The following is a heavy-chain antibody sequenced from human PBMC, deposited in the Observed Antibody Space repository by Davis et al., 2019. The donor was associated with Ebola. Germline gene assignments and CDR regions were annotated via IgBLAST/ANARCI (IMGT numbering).Heavy chain of an antibody. Sequence: GESLKISCVASGFTFTNAWMRWLRQDPGKGLEWVANIKQDGSEKYYVDSVKGRFTISRDNAKNSLYLQMNSLRAEDTAVYYCARDPGGDSSCYYLEYWGQGTLVTVSS. CDR3: ARDPGGDSSCYYLEY. V-gene: IGHV3-7*01. J-gene: IGHJ4*02. CDR2: IKQDGSEK. D-gene: IGHD3-22*01. CDR1: GFTFTNAW.